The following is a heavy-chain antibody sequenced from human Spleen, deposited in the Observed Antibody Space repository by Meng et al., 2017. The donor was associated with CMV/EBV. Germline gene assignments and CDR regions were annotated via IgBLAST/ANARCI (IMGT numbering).Heavy chain of an antibody. Sequence: ESLKISCAVYGGSFSGYYWSWIRQPPGKGLEWIGEINHSGSTNYNPSLKSRVTMSLDTSKNQFSLKLSSVTAADTAVYYCARVLVGSSRGLDYWGQGTLVTVSS. J-gene: IGHJ4*02. D-gene: IGHD6-6*01. V-gene: IGHV4-34*01. CDR3: ARVLVGSSRGLDY. CDR1: GGSFSGYY. CDR2: INHSGST.